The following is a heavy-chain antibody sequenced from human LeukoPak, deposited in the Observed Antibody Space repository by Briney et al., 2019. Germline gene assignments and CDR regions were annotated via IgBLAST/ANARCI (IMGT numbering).Heavy chain of an antibody. CDR1: GYSISSGYY. CDR3: ARALGYCTSTSCHYYFDY. Sequence: PSETLSLTCAVSGYSISSGYYWGWIRQPPGKGLEWIGSIYHSGSTYYNPSLKSRVTISVDTSKNQFSLKLSSVTAADTAVYYCARALGYCTSTSCHYYFDYWGQGTLVIVSS. CDR2: IYHSGST. D-gene: IGHD2-2*01. V-gene: IGHV4-38-2*01. J-gene: IGHJ4*02.